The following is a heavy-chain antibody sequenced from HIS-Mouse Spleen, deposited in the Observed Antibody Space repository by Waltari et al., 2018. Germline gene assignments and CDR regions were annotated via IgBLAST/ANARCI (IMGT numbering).Heavy chain of an antibody. J-gene: IGHJ4*02. CDR2: MNPNSGNT. D-gene: IGHD3-3*01. V-gene: IGHV1-8*01. Sequence: QVQLVQSGAEVEKPGDTLKVCCKASGYTFTSFYINWVRPATGQGLEWMGRMNPNSGNTGYAQKFQGKVTMTRNTSISTAYMELSSLRSEDTAVYYCARVYYDFWSGYYYWGQGTLVTVSS. CDR3: ARVYYDFWSGYYY. CDR1: GYTFTSFY.